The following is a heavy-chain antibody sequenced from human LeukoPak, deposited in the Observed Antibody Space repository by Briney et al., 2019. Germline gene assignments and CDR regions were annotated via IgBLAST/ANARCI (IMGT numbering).Heavy chain of an antibody. CDR3: ASTSSGYSSTVFDI. Sequence: PGGSLRLSCAASGFTVSSNYMSWVRQAPGKGLEWVSAIYSGGSTYYADSVKGRFTISRDNSKNTLYLQMNSLRAEDTAVYYCASTSSGYSSTVFDIWGQGTMVTVSS. CDR2: IYSGGST. V-gene: IGHV3-53*01. D-gene: IGHD6-13*01. CDR1: GFTVSSNY. J-gene: IGHJ3*02.